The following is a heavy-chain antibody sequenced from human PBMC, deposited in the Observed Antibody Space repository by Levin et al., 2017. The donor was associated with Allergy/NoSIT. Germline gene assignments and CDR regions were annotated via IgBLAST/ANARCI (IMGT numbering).Heavy chain of an antibody. CDR1: LFSFFIFA. D-gene: IGHD2-2*01. CDR3: AKDTPALSAGPYFDY. Sequence: LSFSFFLFSFFIFAFIWVRQAPWPFLSFFSFLLFVCGPPSSADSVKGRFTISRDNSKNTLSLQMNSLRAADTAVYYCAKDTPALSAGPYFDYWGQGTLVTVSS. CDR2: LLFVCGPP. V-gene: IGHV3-23*01. J-gene: IGHJ4*02.